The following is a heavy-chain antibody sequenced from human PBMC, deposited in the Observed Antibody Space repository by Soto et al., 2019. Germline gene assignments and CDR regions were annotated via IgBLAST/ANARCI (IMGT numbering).Heavy chain of an antibody. CDR2: IKSKTDGGTA. Sequence: EVQLVASGGGLVKPGESLRLSCAGSGITFSNVRMTWVRQAPGTGLEWLGRIKSKTDGGTADYPAAVKGRFTISRDDSKNRLYLQLNSLKTEDAAVYYCTTDYGWAFDIWGQGTMVTVSS. V-gene: IGHV3-15*01. CDR3: TTDYGWAFDI. D-gene: IGHD4-17*01. CDR1: GITFSNVR. J-gene: IGHJ3*02.